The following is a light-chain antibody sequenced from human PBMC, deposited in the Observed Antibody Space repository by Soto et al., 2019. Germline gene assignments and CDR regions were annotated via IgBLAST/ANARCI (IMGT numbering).Light chain of an antibody. CDR1: QGISSY. Sequence: DIQLTQSPSFLSASVGDRVTITCRASQGISSYLAWYQQKPGKAPKLLIYAASTLQSGVPSRFSGSGSGTEFTLTISSLQPEDCATYYCQQLNSYPPSFGQGTKVAIK. J-gene: IGKJ1*01. V-gene: IGKV1-9*01. CDR3: QQLNSYPPS. CDR2: AAS.